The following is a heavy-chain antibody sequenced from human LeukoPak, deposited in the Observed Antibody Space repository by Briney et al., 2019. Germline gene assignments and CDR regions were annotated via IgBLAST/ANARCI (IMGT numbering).Heavy chain of an antibody. CDR3: ARGGVDTWDY. D-gene: IGHD5-18*01. J-gene: IGHJ4*02. Sequence: PSETLSLTCTVSGGSISSYYWSWIRQPPGKGLEWIGYIYYSGSTNYNPSLKSRVTISVDTSKNQFSLKLSSVTAADTAVYYCARGGVDTWDYWGQGTLVTVSS. CDR2: IYYSGST. CDR1: GGSISSYY. V-gene: IGHV4-59*01.